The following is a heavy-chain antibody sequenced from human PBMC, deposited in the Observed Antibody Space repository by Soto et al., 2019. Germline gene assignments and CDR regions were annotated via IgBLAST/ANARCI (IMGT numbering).Heavy chain of an antibody. J-gene: IGHJ6*02. CDR3: ARDGTYARGEYNKTSYTLDV. D-gene: IGHD1-1*01. V-gene: IGHV1-3*01. CDR1: GYTFVNYA. Sequence: ASVKVSCKASGYTFVNYAMHWMRQAPGQRLEWMGWITVGNGNSRYSENLRSRVAFTRDTSASASYMELSSLRSEDTSVYYCARDGTYARGEYNKTSYTLDVWDQGRTGTDSS. CDR2: ITVGNGNS.